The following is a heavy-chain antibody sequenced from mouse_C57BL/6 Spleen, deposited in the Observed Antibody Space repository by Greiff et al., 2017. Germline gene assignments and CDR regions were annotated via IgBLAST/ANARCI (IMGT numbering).Heavy chain of an antibody. CDR3: ARNRITTVVDPFYYAMDY. Sequence: VQRVESGPGLVQPSQSLSITCTVSGFSLTSYGVHWVRQSPGKGLEWLGVIWSGGSTDYNAAFISRLSISKDNSKSQVFFKMNSLQADDTAIYYCARNRITTVVDPFYYAMDYWGQGTSVTVSS. J-gene: IGHJ4*01. CDR1: GFSLTSYG. V-gene: IGHV2-2*01. CDR2: IWSGGST. D-gene: IGHD1-1*01.